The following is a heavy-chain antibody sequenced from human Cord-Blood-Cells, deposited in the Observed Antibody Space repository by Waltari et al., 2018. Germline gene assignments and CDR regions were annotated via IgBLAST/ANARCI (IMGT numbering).Heavy chain of an antibody. CDR3: ARAPRGYSYGIDY. CDR2: IKQDGSEK. Sequence: RQAPGKGLEWVANIKQDGSEKYYVDSVKGRFTISRDNAKNSLYLQMNSLRAEDTAVYYCARAPRGYSYGIDYWGQGTLVTVSS. J-gene: IGHJ4*02. V-gene: IGHV3-7*01. D-gene: IGHD5-18*01.